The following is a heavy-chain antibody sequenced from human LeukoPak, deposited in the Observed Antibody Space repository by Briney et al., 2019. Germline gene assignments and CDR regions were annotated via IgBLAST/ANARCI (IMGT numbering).Heavy chain of an antibody. V-gene: IGHV1-2*02. J-gene: IGHJ6*04. D-gene: IGHD2-2*03. CDR1: GYDFTGHY. Sequence: ASVKVSCKASGYDFTGHYVHWVRQAPGQGLEWMGWIDPRSGGTIYTQKFQGRVTMTRDTAISTAYMESRRLKSDDTAVYYCAREVLVYGLDVWGNGTAVAVSA. CDR2: IDPRSGGT. CDR3: AREVLVYGLDV.